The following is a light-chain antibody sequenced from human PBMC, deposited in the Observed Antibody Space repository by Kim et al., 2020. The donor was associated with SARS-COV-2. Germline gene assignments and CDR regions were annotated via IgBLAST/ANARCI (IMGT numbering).Light chain of an antibody. CDR2: CKN. V-gene: IGLV3-19*01. CDR1: YH. CDR3: DSRDSSSDHVL. Sequence: YHASWYQQKSGQAPVLIMSCKNTRPSGIPDRFSGSSSRNTASLTITGAQAEDEADYYCDSRDSSSDHVLFGGGTQLTVL. J-gene: IGLJ3*02.